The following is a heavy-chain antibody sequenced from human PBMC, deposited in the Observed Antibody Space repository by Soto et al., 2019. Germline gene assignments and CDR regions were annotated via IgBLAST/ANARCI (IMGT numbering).Heavy chain of an antibody. J-gene: IGHJ6*02. V-gene: IGHV4-31*03. Sequence: SETLSLTCTVSGGSISSGCYYWIWIRHHPGKGLEWIGYIYYSGSTYYNPSLKSRVTISVDTSKNQFSLKLSSVTAADTAVYYCARDRRSGWFGEGYYGMDVWGQGTTVTVSS. D-gene: IGHD3-10*01. CDR3: ARDRRSGWFGEGYYGMDV. CDR1: GGSISSGCYY. CDR2: IYYSGST.